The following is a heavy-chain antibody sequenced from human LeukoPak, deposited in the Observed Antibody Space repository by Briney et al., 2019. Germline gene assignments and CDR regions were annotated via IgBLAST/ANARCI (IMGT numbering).Heavy chain of an antibody. CDR3: ARDYYGSGSYSYFDY. J-gene: IGHJ4*02. CDR2: INPNSGGT. V-gene: IGHV1-2*02. D-gene: IGHD3-10*01. CDR1: GYTSTGYY. Sequence: ASVKVSCKASGYTSTGYYMHWVRQAPGQGLEWMAWINPNSGGTNYAQKFQGRVTMTRDTSISTAYMELSRLRSDDTAVYYCARDYYGSGSYSYFDYWGQGTLVTVSS.